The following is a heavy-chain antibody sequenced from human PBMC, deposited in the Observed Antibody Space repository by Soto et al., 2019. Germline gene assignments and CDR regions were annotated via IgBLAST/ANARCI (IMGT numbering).Heavy chain of an antibody. CDR2: MYHSGST. J-gene: IGHJ4*02. V-gene: IGHV4-30-2*01. CDR1: GCSLRSGGYS. D-gene: IGHD2-2*01. Sequence: SETLSLTCAVSGCSLRSGGYSLSWIRQPPGKGVEWIGYMYHSGSTYYNPSLKSRVTISIDRSKNQFSLKLSSATAADTAVYYCARVPEYWGQGILVTVPS. CDR3: ARVPEY.